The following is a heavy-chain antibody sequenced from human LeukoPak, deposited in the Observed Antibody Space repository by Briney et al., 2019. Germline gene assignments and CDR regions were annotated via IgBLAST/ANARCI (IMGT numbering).Heavy chain of an antibody. V-gene: IGHV3-23*01. Sequence: PSETLSLTCAVYGGSFSGYYWSWVRQAPGKGLEWVSAISGSGGSTYYADSVKGRFTISRDNSKNTLYLQMNSLRAEDTAVYYCAKDRAHIRTPIDYWGQGTLVTVSS. CDR1: GGSFSGYY. CDR2: ISGSGGST. D-gene: IGHD1-7*01. CDR3: AKDRAHIRTPIDY. J-gene: IGHJ4*02.